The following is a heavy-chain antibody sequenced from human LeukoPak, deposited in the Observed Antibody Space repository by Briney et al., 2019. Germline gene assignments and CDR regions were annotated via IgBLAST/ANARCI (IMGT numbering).Heavy chain of an antibody. J-gene: IGHJ4*02. CDR2: INHSGST. D-gene: IGHD3-10*01. CDR3: ARWRLGFGESFDY. Sequence: SETLSLTCAVYGGSFSGYYWSWIRQPPGKGLEWIGEINHSGSTNYNPSLKSRVTISVDTSKNQFSLKLSSVTAADTAVYYCARWRLGFGESFDYWGQGTLVTVSS. CDR1: GGSFSGYY. V-gene: IGHV4-34*01.